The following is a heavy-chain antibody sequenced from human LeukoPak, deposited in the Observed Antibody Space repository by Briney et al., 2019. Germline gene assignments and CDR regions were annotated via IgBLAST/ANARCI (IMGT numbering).Heavy chain of an antibody. CDR2: ISSSSSTI. V-gene: IGHV3-48*01. J-gene: IGHJ6*03. CDR1: GFTFSSYS. D-gene: IGHD3-16*01. Sequence: PGGSLRLSCAASGFTFSSYSMNWVRQAPGKGLEWVSYISSSSSTIYYADSVKGRFTISRDNAKNSLYLQMNSLRAEDTAVYYCAGGSYYYYHMDVWGKGTTVTVSS. CDR3: AGGSYYYYHMDV.